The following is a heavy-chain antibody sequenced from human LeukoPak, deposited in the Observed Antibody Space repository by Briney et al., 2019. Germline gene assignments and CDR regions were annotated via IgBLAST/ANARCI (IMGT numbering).Heavy chain of an antibody. Sequence: GASVKVFCKASGYIFTNYAIHWVRQAPGQRLEWMGSINGDSGNTRFSQNFQGRVTFTRDTSATTAYMELSSLRSEDTAVYYCARTYPHDYWGQGTLVTVSS. CDR1: GYIFTNYA. V-gene: IGHV1-3*01. CDR2: INGDSGNT. CDR3: ARTYPHDY. J-gene: IGHJ4*02.